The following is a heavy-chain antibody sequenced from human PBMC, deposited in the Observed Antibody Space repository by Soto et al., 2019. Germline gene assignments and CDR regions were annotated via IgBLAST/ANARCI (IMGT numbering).Heavy chain of an antibody. CDR2: ISSSSSTI. V-gene: IGHV3-48*01. J-gene: IGHJ1*01. CDR1: GFTFSSYS. D-gene: IGHD1-26*01. CDR3: ARDSGSYYPSYFQH. Sequence: PGGSLRLSCAASGFTFSSYSMNWVRQAPGRGLEWVSYISSSSSTIYYADSVKGRFTISRDNAKNSLYLQMNSLRAEDTAVYYCARDSGSYYPSYFQHWGQGTLVTVSS.